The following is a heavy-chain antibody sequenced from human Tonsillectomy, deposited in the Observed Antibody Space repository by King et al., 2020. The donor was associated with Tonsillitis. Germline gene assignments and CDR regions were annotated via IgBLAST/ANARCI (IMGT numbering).Heavy chain of an antibody. CDR1: GGSFSGYY. V-gene: IGHV4-34*01. J-gene: IGHJ3*02. D-gene: IGHD1-26*01. CDR3: ARESPGTRAFDI. Sequence: VQLQQWGAGLLKPSETLSLTCAVYGGSFSGYYWSWIRQPPGKGLEWIGEINHSGSTNYNPSLKSRVTISVDTSKNQFSLKLSSVTAADTAVYYCARESPGTRAFDIWGQGTMVTVSS. CDR2: INHSGST.